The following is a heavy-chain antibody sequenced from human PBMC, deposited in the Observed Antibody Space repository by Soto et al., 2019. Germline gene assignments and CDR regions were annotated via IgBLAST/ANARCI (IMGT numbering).Heavy chain of an antibody. CDR1: GFTFDDYS. Sequence: EVQLVESGGVVVQPGESLRLSCSASGFTFDDYSMHWVRQAPGKGLEWVSLISWDGRSTYYADSMKGRFTVSRDNSKNSLYLQMNSLTTEDTAFYYCGKDGAITDYTYLDYWGQGALVTVSS. J-gene: IGHJ4*02. V-gene: IGHV3-43*01. CDR2: ISWDGRST. D-gene: IGHD1-26*01. CDR3: GKDGAITDYTYLDY.